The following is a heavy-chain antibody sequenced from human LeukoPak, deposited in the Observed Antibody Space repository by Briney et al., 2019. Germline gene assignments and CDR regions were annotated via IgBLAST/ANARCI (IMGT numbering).Heavy chain of an antibody. J-gene: IGHJ4*02. CDR1: GGSISSRSYY. Sequence: SETLSLTCTLSGGSISSRSYYWGWIRQPPGKGLEWIGSIYHSGSTYYNPSLKSRVTISVDTSKNQFSLKLSSVTAADTAVYYCATLGATRGGFDYWGQGTLVTVSS. V-gene: IGHV4-39*07. CDR3: ATLGATRGGFDY. D-gene: IGHD1-26*01. CDR2: IYHSGST.